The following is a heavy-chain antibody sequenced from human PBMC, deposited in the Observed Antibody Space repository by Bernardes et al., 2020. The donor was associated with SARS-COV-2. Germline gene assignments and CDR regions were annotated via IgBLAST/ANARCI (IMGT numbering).Heavy chain of an antibody. J-gene: IGHJ3*01. CDR3: ARGRDIVVEPSDSDASDV. D-gene: IGHD2-2*01. CDR1: GGTISMFV. V-gene: IGHV1-69*13. CDR2: IIPIFGTT. Sequence: SVKVSCKASGGTISMFVISCVRQAPGQRLEWMGGIIPIFGTTNYEQKFQGRVTITADESTSTAYLELRSLRSEDTAIYYCARGRDIVVEPSDSDASDVWGQGTMVTVST.